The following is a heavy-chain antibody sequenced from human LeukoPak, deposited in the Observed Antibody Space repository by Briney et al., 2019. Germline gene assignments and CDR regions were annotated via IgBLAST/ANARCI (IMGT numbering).Heavy chain of an antibody. CDR2: ISHDGDT. V-gene: IGHV3-13*01. CDR1: GFSLSSNG. Sequence: PGGSLRLSCAASGFSLSSNGMHWVRQVTGKGLEWVSSISHDGDTYYSASVKGRFTISRENAKNSLYLQMDSLTAGDTAVYYCARETPVARGAFYGMDVWGQGTPVTVSS. CDR3: ARETPVARGAFYGMDV. D-gene: IGHD3-10*01. J-gene: IGHJ6*02.